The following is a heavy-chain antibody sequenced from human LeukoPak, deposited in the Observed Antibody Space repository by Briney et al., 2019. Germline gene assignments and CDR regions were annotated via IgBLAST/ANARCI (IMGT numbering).Heavy chain of an antibody. CDR3: ARSIAAALGYFDL. Sequence: GGSLRLSCAASGFTFSSYAMHWVRQAPGKGLEWVAVISYDGSNKYYADSVKGRFTISRDNSKNTLYLQMNSLRAEDTAVYYCARSIAAALGYFDLWGRGTLVTVSS. CDR1: GFTFSSYA. V-gene: IGHV3-30-3*01. J-gene: IGHJ2*01. D-gene: IGHD6-13*01. CDR2: ISYDGSNK.